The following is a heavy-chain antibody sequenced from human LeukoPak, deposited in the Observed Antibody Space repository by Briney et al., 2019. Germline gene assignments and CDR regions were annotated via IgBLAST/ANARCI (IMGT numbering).Heavy chain of an antibody. V-gene: IGHV3-48*04. CDR2: ISSSSSTI. CDR3: ARSIDY. Sequence: GGSLRLSCAASGFTFSSYSMNWVRQAPGKGLEGVSYISSSSSTIYYADSVKGRFTISRDNAKNSLYLQMNSLRAEDTAVYYCARSIDYWGQGTLVTVSS. CDR1: GFTFSSYS. J-gene: IGHJ4*02.